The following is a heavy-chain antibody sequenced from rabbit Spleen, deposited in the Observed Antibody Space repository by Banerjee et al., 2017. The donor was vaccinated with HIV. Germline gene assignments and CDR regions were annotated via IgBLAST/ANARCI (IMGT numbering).Heavy chain of an antibody. D-gene: IGHD1-1*01. V-gene: IGHV1S47*01. CDR3: ARDTSSSFSSYGMDL. Sequence: QEQLVETGGGLVQPGGSLTLSCKASGFDFNPYYIGWVRQTPEKGLEWIGTIYIGEGRTYYAPWVNGRFTISSDKVQSTVDLQMHRLTAVDRATYFCARDTSSSFSSYGMDLWGPGTLVTVS. CDR1: GFDFNPYY. CDR2: IYIGEGRT. J-gene: IGHJ6*01.